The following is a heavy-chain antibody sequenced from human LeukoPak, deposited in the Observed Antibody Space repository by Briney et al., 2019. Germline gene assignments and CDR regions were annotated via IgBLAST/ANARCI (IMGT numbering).Heavy chain of an antibody. CDR2: ISSSDSTI. V-gene: IGHV3-48*03. D-gene: IGHD6-19*01. J-gene: IGHJ4*02. Sequence: PGGSLRLSCAASGFTFSSYEMNWVRQAPGKGLEWVSYISSSDSTIYYADSVKGRFTISRDNAKNSLYLQMNSLRAEDTAVYYCARDHGAVAGTNGFDYWGQGTLVTVSS. CDR1: GFTFSSYE. CDR3: ARDHGAVAGTNGFDY.